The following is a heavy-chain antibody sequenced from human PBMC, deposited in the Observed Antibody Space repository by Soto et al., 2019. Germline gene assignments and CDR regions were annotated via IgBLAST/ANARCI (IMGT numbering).Heavy chain of an antibody. J-gene: IGHJ4*02. Sequence: EVQLLESGGGLVQPGGSLRLSCAASGFTFSSYAMSWVRQAPGKGLEWVSAISGSGGSTYYADSVKGRFTISRDNSKNTRYLQMNSLRAEDTAVYYCAKGRSIVRTVGTWVAFDYWGQGTLVTVSS. CDR3: AKGRSIVRTVGTWVAFDY. D-gene: IGHD4-17*01. V-gene: IGHV3-23*01. CDR2: ISGSGGST. CDR1: GFTFSSYA.